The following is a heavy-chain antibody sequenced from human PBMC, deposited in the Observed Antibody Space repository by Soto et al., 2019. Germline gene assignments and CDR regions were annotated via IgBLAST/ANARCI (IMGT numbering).Heavy chain of an antibody. CDR2: IYYSGNT. J-gene: IGHJ6*02. CDR1: GGSIRSGGYY. CDR3: ARDRLMATAGTARHYFGLDV. Sequence: SETLSLTCTVSGGSIRSGGYYWSWVRQNPRRGLEWIGDIYYSGNTYYNPSLKSRLTISVDTSKNQFSLNLSSVTAADTAVYYCARDRLMATAGTARHYFGLDVWGQGTTVTVSS. V-gene: IGHV4-31*02. D-gene: IGHD5-18*01.